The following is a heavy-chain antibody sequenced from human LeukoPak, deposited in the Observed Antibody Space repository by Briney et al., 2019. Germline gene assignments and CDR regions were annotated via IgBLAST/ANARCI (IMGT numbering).Heavy chain of an antibody. Sequence: GGSLRLSCAASGFTFSSYEMNWVRRAPGKGLEWVSYISSSGSTIYYADSVKGRFTISRDNAKNSLYLQMNSLGAEDTAVYYCAREWPYCSGGSCYFDYWGQGTLVTVSS. CDR3: AREWPYCSGGSCYFDY. V-gene: IGHV3-48*03. CDR2: ISSSGSTI. D-gene: IGHD2-15*01. J-gene: IGHJ4*02. CDR1: GFTFSSYE.